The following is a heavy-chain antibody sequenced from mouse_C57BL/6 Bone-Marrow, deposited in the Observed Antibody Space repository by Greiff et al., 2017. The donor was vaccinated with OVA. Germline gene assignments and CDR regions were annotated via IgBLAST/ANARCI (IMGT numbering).Heavy chain of an antibody. CDR3: TTGDGYYPPFAY. CDR1: GFNIKDDY. D-gene: IGHD2-3*01. J-gene: IGHJ3*01. V-gene: IGHV14-4*01. CDR2: IDPENGDT. Sequence: VQLQQSGAELVRPGASVKLSCTASGFNIKDDYMHWVKQRPEQGLEWIGWIDPENGDTEYASKFQGKATITADTSSNTAYLQLSSLTSEDTAVYYCTTGDGYYPPFAYWGQGTLVTVSA.